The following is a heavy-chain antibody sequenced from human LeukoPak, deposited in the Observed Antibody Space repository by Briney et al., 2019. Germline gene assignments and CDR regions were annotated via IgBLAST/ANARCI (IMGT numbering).Heavy chain of an antibody. CDR3: ARGTMFPYYFDY. V-gene: IGHV3-23*01. D-gene: IGHD3-10*02. CDR2: ISGSGGST. CDR1: GFTFSSYA. J-gene: IGHJ4*02. Sequence: GGSLRLSCAVSGFTFSSYAMNWVRQAPGKGLEWVSAISGSGGSTYYADSVKGRFTISRDKSKNTLYLQMNSLRAEDTAVYYCARGTMFPYYFDYWGQGTLVTVSS.